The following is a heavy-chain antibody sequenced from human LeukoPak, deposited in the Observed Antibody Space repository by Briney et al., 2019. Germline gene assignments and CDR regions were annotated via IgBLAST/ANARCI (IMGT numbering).Heavy chain of an antibody. CDR1: GYNFAHYH. V-gene: IGHV1-2*02. Sequence: ASVRVSCKASGYNFAHYHTHWVRQAPGQGLEWMGSLNPNTGDTLLAQKFQGRVTMTRDTSITVGYMELSSLTFDDTGVYYCARDPVSGPDIWGQGTLVTVAS. CDR2: LNPNTGDT. CDR3: ARDPVSGPDI. J-gene: IGHJ4*02.